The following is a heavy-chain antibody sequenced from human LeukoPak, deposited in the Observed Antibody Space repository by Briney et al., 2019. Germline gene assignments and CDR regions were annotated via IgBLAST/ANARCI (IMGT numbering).Heavy chain of an antibody. D-gene: IGHD3-3*01. CDR1: GGSISSGGYY. Sequence: SQTLSLTCTVSGGSISSGGYYWSWIRQHPGKGLEWIGYIYYSGSTYYNPSLKSRVTTSVDTSKNQFSLKLSSVTAADTAVYYCARVWSGYYTYWGQGTLVTVSS. V-gene: IGHV4-31*03. CDR3: ARVWSGYYTY. CDR2: IYYSGST. J-gene: IGHJ4*02.